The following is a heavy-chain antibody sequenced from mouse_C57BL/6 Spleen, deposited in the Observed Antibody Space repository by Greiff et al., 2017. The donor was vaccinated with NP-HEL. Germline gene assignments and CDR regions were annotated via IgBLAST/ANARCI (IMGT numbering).Heavy chain of an antibody. Sequence: EVQVVESGPGLVKPSQSLSLTCSVTGYSITSGYYWNWIRQFPGNKLEWMGYISYDGSNNYNPSLKNRISITRDTSKNQFFLKLNSVTTEDTATYYCARGDSSGYLYFDYWGQGTTLTVSS. CDR1: GYSITSGYY. CDR2: ISYDGSN. CDR3: ARGDSSGYLYFDY. V-gene: IGHV3-6*01. D-gene: IGHD3-2*02. J-gene: IGHJ2*01.